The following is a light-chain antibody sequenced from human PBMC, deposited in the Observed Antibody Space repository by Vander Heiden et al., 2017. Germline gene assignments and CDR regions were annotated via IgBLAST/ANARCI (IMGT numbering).Light chain of an antibody. Sequence: DILITQSPSSLPAAVGARVTTIFRASHSILSHLNWYQQKPGRAPKLLIYASSSLQSGVPSRISGSGSGTDVTLANSSLQPEDYATYYYQQSYSTPPPTFGGGTKVEIK. CDR2: ASS. V-gene: IGKV1-39*01. CDR3: QQSYSTPPPT. J-gene: IGKJ4*01. CDR1: HSILSH.